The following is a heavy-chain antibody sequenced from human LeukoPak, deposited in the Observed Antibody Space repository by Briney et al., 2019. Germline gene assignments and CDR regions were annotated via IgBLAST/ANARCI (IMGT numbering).Heavy chain of an antibody. Sequence: GGSLRLSCAASGFTFSSYEMNWVRQAPGKGLEWVSYISSSSSTIYYADSVKGRFTISRDNAKNSLYLQMNSLRAEDTAVYYCAAKSYYDSSGYYDTPRGAFDIWGQGTMVTVSS. J-gene: IGHJ3*02. D-gene: IGHD3-22*01. CDR2: ISSSSSTI. V-gene: IGHV3-48*01. CDR1: GFTFSSYE. CDR3: AAKSYYDSSGYYDTPRGAFDI.